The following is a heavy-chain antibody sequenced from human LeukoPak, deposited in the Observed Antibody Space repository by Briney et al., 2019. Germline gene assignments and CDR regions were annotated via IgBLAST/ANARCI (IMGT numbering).Heavy chain of an antibody. D-gene: IGHD5-12*01. CDR2: INHSGST. CDR1: GGSFSGYY. Sequence: SETLSLTCAVYGGSFSGYYWSWIRQPPGKGLEWIGEINHSGSTNYNPSLKSRVAISVDKSKNQFSLKLSSVTAADTAVYYCARVPGLRFDYWGQGNLVTVSS. J-gene: IGHJ4*02. V-gene: IGHV4-34*01. CDR3: ARVPGLRFDY.